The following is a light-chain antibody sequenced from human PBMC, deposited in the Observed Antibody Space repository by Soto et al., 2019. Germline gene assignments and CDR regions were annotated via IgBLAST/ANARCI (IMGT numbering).Light chain of an antibody. CDR3: QQDNNWPLA. CDR1: QSVSSN. J-gene: IGKJ1*01. Sequence: EIVMTQSPATLSVSPGERATLSCRASQSVSSNLAWYQQKPGQAPRVLIYGASTRATGIPARFSGSGSGTEFTLTISSLQSEDFVVYYCQQDNNWPLAFGQGTKVEIK. V-gene: IGKV3-15*01. CDR2: GAS.